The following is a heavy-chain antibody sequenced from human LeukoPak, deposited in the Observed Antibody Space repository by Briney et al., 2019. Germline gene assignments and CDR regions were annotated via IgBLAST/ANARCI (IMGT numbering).Heavy chain of an antibody. CDR3: ARGINYDFWSGYYFDY. V-gene: IGHV1-2*02. D-gene: IGHD3-3*01. CDR1: GYTFTGYY. J-gene: IGHJ4*02. Sequence: VKVSCKASGYTFTGYYMHWVRQAPGQGLEWMEWINPNSGGTNYAQKFQGRVTMTRDTSISTAYMELSRLRSDDTAVYYCARGINYDFWSGYYFDYWGQGTLVTVSS. CDR2: INPNSGGT.